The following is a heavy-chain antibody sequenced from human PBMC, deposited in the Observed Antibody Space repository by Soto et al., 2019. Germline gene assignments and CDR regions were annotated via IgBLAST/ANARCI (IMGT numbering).Heavy chain of an antibody. CDR3: ATKVAYYYDISGYYLDY. J-gene: IGHJ4*02. CDR2: INPNNGET. CDR1: GYTFTGYY. V-gene: IGHV1-2*02. D-gene: IGHD3-22*01. Sequence: ASVKVSCKASGYTFTGYYIYWLRQAPGQGLEWMGWINPNNGETIYAQKLTGRVTMTEDTSTDTAYMELSSLRSEDTAVYYCATKVAYYYDISGYYLDYWGQGTLVTVSS.